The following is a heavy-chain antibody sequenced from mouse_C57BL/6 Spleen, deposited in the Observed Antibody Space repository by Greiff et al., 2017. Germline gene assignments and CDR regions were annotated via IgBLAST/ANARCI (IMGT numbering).Heavy chain of an antibody. V-gene: IGHV1-69*01. J-gene: IGHJ1*03. CDR2: IDPSDSYT. CDR1: GYTFTSYW. CDR3: ARWGYGSSYWYFDV. D-gene: IGHD1-1*01. Sequence: QVQLQQPGAELVMPGASVKLSCKASGYTFTSYWMHWVKQRPGQGLEWIGEIDPSDSYTNYNQKFKGKSTLTVDKSSSTAYMQLSSLTSEDSAVYYCARWGYGSSYWYFDVGGTGTTPPVSS.